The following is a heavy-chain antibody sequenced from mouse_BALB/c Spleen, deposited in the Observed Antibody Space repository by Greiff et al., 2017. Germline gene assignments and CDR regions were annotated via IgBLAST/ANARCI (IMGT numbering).Heavy chain of an antibody. Sequence: EVKVVESGGGLVQPGGSMKLSCVASGFTFSSYWMSWVRQSPEKGLEWVAEIRLKSDNYATHYAESVKGKFTISRDDSKSRLYLQMNSLRAEDTGSYYCTTGVFAYWGQGTLVTVSA. CDR2: IRLKSDNYAT. V-gene: IGHV6-6*02. CDR3: TTGVFAY. J-gene: IGHJ3*01. CDR1: GFTFSSYW. D-gene: IGHD4-1*01.